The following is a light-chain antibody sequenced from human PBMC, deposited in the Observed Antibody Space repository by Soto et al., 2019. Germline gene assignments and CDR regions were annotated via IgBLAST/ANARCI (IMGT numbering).Light chain of an antibody. V-gene: IGKV1-39*01. CDR2: TTP. J-gene: IGKJ1*01. CDR3: QQTYTLPRT. Sequence: DIQMTQSPSSLSASVGDRVTIACRASQTVSKFVNWYQQKPGKVPTLLIFTTPTLHSGVPSRFSGSGSGTEFTLTINGLQPEDFATYYCQQTYTLPRTFAQGTKVE. CDR1: QTVSKF.